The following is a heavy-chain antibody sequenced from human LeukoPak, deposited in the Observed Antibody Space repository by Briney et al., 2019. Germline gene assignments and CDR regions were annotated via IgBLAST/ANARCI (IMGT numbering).Heavy chain of an antibody. Sequence: SETLSLTCAVYGGSFSGYYWSWIRQPPGKGLEWIGEINHSGSTNYNPSLKSRVTISVDTSKNQFSLKLSSVTAADTAVYYCARGFRYCSGGSCHYYYYYGMDVWGQGTTVTVSS. J-gene: IGHJ6*02. CDR3: ARGFRYCSGGSCHYYYYYGMDV. V-gene: IGHV4-34*01. D-gene: IGHD2-15*01. CDR2: INHSGST. CDR1: GGSFSGYY.